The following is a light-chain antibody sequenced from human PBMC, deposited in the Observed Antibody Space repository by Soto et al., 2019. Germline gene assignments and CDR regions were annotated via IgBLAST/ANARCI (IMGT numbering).Light chain of an antibody. CDR2: KAY. CDR3: QQYNSYSRLT. CDR1: QSISSW. V-gene: IGKV1-5*03. Sequence: DIQMTQSPSTLSASVGDRVTITCRASQSISSWLAWYQQKPGKAPKLLIYKAYSLESGVPSRFIGSGSGTEFTFTISSLQPDDFATYYCQQYNSYSRLTFGGGTKVDIK. J-gene: IGKJ4*01.